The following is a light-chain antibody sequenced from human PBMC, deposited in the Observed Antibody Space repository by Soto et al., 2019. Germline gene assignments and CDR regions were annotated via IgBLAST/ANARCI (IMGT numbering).Light chain of an antibody. CDR2: GAS. Sequence: DIVLTQSPGTLSVSPGDRATLSCRGSQSVSSSYLAWYQQKPGQAPRLLIYGASSRATGIPDRFSGSGSGTDFTPTISRLEPEDFAVYYCQQYGSSPPITFGQGTRLEIK. CDR3: QQYGSSPPIT. J-gene: IGKJ5*01. CDR1: QSVSSSY. V-gene: IGKV3-20*01.